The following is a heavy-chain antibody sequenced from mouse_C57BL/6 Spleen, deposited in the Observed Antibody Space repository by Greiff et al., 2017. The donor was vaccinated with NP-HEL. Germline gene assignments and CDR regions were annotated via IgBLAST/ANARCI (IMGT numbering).Heavy chain of an antibody. Sequence: VQLQQSGPELVKPGASVKISCKASGYSFTGYYMHWVKQSSEKSLEWIGEINPSTGGTSYNQKFKGKATLTVDKSSSTAYMQLKSLTSEDSAVYYCARLEGDYWGQGTTLTVSS. CDR2: INPSTGGT. CDR1: GYSFTGYY. J-gene: IGHJ2*01. CDR3: ARLEGDY. V-gene: IGHV1-43*01.